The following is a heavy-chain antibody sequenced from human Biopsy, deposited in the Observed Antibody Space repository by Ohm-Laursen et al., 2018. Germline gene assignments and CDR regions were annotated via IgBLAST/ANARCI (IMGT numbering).Heavy chain of an antibody. V-gene: IGHV4-4*07. CDR2: IYSSGST. Sequence: TLSLTCTVSGGSISNYYWSWIRQPAGKGLEWIGRIYSSGSTNYNPSLKSRVTISVDRSKNQFSLELSSVTAADTAVYYCARVGAGAPSIDYFDYWGQGALVTVSS. CDR1: GGSISNYY. CDR3: ARVGAGAPSIDYFDY. D-gene: IGHD1-26*01. J-gene: IGHJ4*02.